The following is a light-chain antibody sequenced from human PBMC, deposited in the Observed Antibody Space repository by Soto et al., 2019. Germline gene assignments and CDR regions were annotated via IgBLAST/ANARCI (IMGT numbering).Light chain of an antibody. Sequence: QSVLTQPASVSGAPGQSITISCTGTSNDVGGYKYVSWYQQRPGTAPKLIMFEVNNRPSGVSDRFSGSRSANTASLTISGLQAQDEADYYCSSYTSNNILSYGFGNGTKVTGL. J-gene: IGLJ1*01. CDR1: SNDVGGYKY. CDR3: SSYTSNNILSYG. CDR2: EVN. V-gene: IGLV2-14*03.